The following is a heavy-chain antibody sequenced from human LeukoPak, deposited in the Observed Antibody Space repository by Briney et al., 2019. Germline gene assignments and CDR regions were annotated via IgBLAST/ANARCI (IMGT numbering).Heavy chain of an antibody. CDR1: GYTLNGYA. Sequence: ASVTVSCMASGYTLNGYAINWMRQAPGQGFEWLGWIDPNTENPTYAQGFTGRFVFSLDTSLSTAYLEIYSLKAEDTAVYYCVRDWFTDGASTLDIWGQGTTVGVFS. V-gene: IGHV7-4-1*01. J-gene: IGHJ3*02. CDR3: VRDWFTDGASTLDI. D-gene: IGHD3-16*01. CDR2: IDPNTENP.